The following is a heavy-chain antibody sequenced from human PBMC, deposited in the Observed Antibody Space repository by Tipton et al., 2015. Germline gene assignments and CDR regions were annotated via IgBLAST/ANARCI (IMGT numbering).Heavy chain of an antibody. CDR3: AKTHGAYDWYLDH. V-gene: IGHV4-4*01. CDR2: IHHGGST. D-gene: IGHD5-12*01. CDR1: GDSISSSNW. J-gene: IGHJ4*02. Sequence: TLSLTCSVSGDSISSSNWWSWVRQPPGKGLEWIGEIHHGGSTNYNPSLKSRVTMSVDTSKNQFSLHLSSVTAADTAVYFCAKTHGAYDWYLDHWGQGTLVTVSS.